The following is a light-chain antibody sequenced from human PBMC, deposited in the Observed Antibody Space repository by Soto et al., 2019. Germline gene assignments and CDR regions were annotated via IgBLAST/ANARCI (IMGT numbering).Light chain of an antibody. J-gene: IGLJ2*01. CDR2: RNN. CDR3: EAWDDSLSAVV. V-gene: IGLV1-40*01. CDR1: TTNIGAGYE. Sequence: QSVLTQPPSVSGAPGQRVTISCTGSTTNIGAGYEVHWYQQRPGTAPKLLINRNNQRPSGVPDRFSGSKSGTSASLAISGLRSEDEADYYCEAWDDSLSAVVFGGGTKVTVL.